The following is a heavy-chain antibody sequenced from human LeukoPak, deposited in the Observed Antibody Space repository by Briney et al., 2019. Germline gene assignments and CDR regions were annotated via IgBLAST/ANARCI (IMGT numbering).Heavy chain of an antibody. CDR1: GGSIGSTSYF. D-gene: IGHD3-10*01. J-gene: IGHJ4*02. V-gene: IGHV4-39*01. Sequence: SETLSLTCTVSGGSIGSTSYFCGWIRQPPGNELEWIGTIYYSGSTYYNPSFKNRLTMSVDTSRNQFSLRLSSVTAADTAVYYCARHVGSIGYFDYWGLGTLVTVSS. CDR2: IYYSGST. CDR3: ARHVGSIGYFDY.